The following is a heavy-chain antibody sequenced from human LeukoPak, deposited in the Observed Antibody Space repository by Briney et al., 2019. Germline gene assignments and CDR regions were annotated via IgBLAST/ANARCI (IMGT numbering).Heavy chain of an antibody. D-gene: IGHD6-6*01. V-gene: IGHV1-69*13. CDR3: ARGQLADSYYYYYMDV. J-gene: IGHJ6*03. CDR1: GGTFSSYA. Sequence: SVKVSCKASGGTFSSYAISWVRQAPGQGLEWMGGIIPIFGTANYAQKFQGRVTITADESTSTAYMELSSLRSEDTAVYYCARGQLADSYYYYYMDVWXXXTTVTVSS. CDR2: IIPIFGTA.